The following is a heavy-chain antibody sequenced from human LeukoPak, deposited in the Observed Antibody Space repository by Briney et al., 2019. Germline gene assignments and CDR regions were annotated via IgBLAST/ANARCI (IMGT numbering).Heavy chain of an antibody. CDR1: GFAFSSYS. D-gene: IGHD2-15*01. CDR2: ISSSSSTI. J-gene: IGHJ4*02. Sequence: GGSLRLSCAASGFAFSSYSMNWVRQVPGKGLEWVSYISSSSSTIYYADSVKGRFTISRDNAKNSLYLQMNSLRAEDTTVYYCARDGYCSGSSCYSTTDYWGQGTLVTVSS. V-gene: IGHV3-48*04. CDR3: ARDGYCSGSSCYSTTDY.